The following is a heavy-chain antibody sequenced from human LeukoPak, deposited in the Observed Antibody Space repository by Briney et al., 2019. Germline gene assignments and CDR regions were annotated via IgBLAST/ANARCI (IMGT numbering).Heavy chain of an antibody. CDR3: AKAGRNYLSDAFDI. Sequence: PGRSLRLSCAASGFTFDDYAMHWVRQAPGKGLEWVSGISWNSGSIGYADSVKGRFTISRDNAKNSLYLQMNSLRAEDTALYYCAKAGRNYLSDAFDIWGQGTMVTVSS. D-gene: IGHD4-11*01. CDR1: GFTFDDYA. J-gene: IGHJ3*02. V-gene: IGHV3-9*01. CDR2: ISWNSGSI.